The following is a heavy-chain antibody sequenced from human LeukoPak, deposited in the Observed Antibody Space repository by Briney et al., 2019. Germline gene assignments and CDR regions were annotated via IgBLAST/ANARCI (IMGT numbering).Heavy chain of an antibody. Sequence: ASVKVSCKTSGYTFVNYGITWERQAPGQGLEWMGWISVHDGHTNYAEKFQGRVTMTADTSTNTAYMELTSLTSDDTAVYYCARYGCNSLACYEDYWGQGTLVTVSS. CDR3: ARYGCNSLACYEDY. J-gene: IGHJ4*02. CDR2: ISVHDGHT. CDR1: GYTFVNYG. D-gene: IGHD2-15*01. V-gene: IGHV1-18*01.